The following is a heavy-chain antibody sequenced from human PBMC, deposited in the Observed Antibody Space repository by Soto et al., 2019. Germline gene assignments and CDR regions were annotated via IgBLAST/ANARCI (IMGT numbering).Heavy chain of an antibody. CDR1: GGSFSGYY. D-gene: IGHD4-17*01. CDR2: INHSGST. Sequence: PSETLSLTCAVYGGSFSGYYWSWIRQPPGKGLEWIGEINHSGSTNYNPSLKSRVTISVDTSKNQFSLKLSSVTAADTAVYYCARGAVNSWLDPWGQGTLVTVSS. V-gene: IGHV4-34*01. J-gene: IGHJ5*02. CDR3: ARGAVNSWLDP.